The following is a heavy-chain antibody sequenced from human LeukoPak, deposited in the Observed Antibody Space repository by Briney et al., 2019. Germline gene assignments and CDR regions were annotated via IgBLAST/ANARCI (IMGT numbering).Heavy chain of an antibody. CDR3: AKGTRTTPGTSFDY. Sequence: GGSLRLSCAASGFTFSNTAMSWVRQAPGKGLEWVSSISGSGGDTYYADSVKGRFTISRDNSKNTLYLQMNSLRAEDTAVHYCAKGTRTTPGTSFDYWGQGSLVSVAS. V-gene: IGHV3-23*01. CDR2: ISGSGGDT. D-gene: IGHD6-13*01. J-gene: IGHJ4*02. CDR1: GFTFSNTA.